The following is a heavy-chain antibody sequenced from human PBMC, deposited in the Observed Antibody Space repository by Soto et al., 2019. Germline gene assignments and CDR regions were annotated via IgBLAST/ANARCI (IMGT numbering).Heavy chain of an antibody. CDR1: GFTFSNAW. D-gene: IGHD3-9*01. CDR3: TTDLLEASYDILNWAY. J-gene: IGHJ4*02. V-gene: IGHV3-15*01. CDR2: IKSKTDGGTT. Sequence: GGSLRLSCAASGFTFSNAWMSWVRQAPGKGLEWVGRIKSKTDGGTTDYAAPVKGRFTISRDDSKNTLYLQMNSLKTEDTAVYYCTTDLLEASYDILNWAYWGQGTLVTVSS.